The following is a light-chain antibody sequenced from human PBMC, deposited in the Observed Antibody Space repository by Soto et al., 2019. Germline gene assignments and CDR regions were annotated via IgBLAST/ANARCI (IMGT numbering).Light chain of an antibody. CDR3: QQYNNWWT. CDR2: GAS. CDR1: QSVSSN. J-gene: IGKJ1*01. Sequence: EIVMTQSPATLSVSPGERATLSCRASQSVSSNLAWYQQEPGQAPRLLINGASTRATGITARFSRSGSGTEFTLTISSLQSEDFAVYYCQQYNNWWTFGQGTKVEIK. V-gene: IGKV3-15*01.